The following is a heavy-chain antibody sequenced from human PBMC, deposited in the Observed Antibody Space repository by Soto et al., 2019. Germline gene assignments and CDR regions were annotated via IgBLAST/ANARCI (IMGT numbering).Heavy chain of an antibody. CDR2: IIPSFGTA. J-gene: IGHJ6*02. Sequence: ASVKVSCKASGGTFSSYAISWVRQAPGQGLEWMGGIIPSFGTANYAQKFQGRVTITADESTSTAYMELSSLRSEDTAVYYCARSRSITMVSPNYGMDVWGQGTTVTVSS. CDR3: ARSRSITMVSPNYGMDV. CDR1: GGTFSSYA. D-gene: IGHD3-10*01. V-gene: IGHV1-69*13.